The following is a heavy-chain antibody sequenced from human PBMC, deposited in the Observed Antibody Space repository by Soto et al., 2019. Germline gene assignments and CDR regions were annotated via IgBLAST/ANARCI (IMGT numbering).Heavy chain of an antibody. CDR3: ATGHPPDKVAATGY. CDR2: ISRSSSYI. J-gene: IGHJ4*02. D-gene: IGHD2-15*01. V-gene: IGHV3-21*01. Sequence: LRLSCAASGFTFSSYSMNWVRQAPGKGLEWVSSISRSSSYIYYADSVKGRFTISRDNAKNSLYLQMNSLRAEDTAVYYCATGHPPDKVAATGYWGQGTLVTVSS. CDR1: GFTFSSYS.